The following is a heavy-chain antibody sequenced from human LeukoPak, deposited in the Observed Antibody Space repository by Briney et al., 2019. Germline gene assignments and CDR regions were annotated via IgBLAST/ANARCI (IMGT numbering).Heavy chain of an antibody. V-gene: IGHV3-23*01. Sequence: GGSLRLSCAASGFTFSSYAMSWVRQAPGKGLEWVSAISGSGGRTYYADSVKGRFTISRDYSKNTLYLQMNSLRAEDTAVYYCAKGTAYGDYLDAFDIWGQGTMVTVSS. D-gene: IGHD4-17*01. CDR2: ISGSGGRT. J-gene: IGHJ3*02. CDR3: AKGTAYGDYLDAFDI. CDR1: GFTFSSYA.